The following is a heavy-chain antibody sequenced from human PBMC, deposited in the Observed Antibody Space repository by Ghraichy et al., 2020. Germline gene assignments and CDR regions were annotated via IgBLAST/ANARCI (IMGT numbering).Heavy chain of an antibody. D-gene: IGHD6-13*01. Sequence: SETLSLTCAVYGGSFSGYYWSWIRQPPGKGLEWIGEINHSGSTNYNPSLKSRVTISVDTSKNQFSLKLSSVTAADTAVYYCARRPGIAAAGRAEYFQHWGQGTLVTVSS. CDR2: INHSGST. CDR1: GGSFSGYY. CDR3: ARRPGIAAAGRAEYFQH. V-gene: IGHV4-34*01. J-gene: IGHJ1*01.